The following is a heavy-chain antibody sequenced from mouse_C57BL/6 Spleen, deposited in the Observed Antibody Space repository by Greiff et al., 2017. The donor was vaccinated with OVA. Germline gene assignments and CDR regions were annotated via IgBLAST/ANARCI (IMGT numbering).Heavy chain of an antibody. CDR3: ARKGIYDDYDVAWLAY. CDR1: GYPFTSYW. Sequence: VQLQQSGAALVTPGASVKLSCQASGYPFTSYWITWVQPRPGPGLAWLGDIYPGSGSTNYPEQFKSQATLTVDTSASTAYMQLSSLTSEDSAVYYCARKGIYDDYDVAWLAYWGQGTLVTVSA. CDR2: IYPGSGST. V-gene: IGHV1-55*01. J-gene: IGHJ3*01. D-gene: IGHD2-4*01.